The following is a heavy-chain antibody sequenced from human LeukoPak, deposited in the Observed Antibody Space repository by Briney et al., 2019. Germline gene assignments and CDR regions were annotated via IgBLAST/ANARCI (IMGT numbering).Heavy chain of an antibody. CDR2: IYSGGST. Sequence: GGSLRLSCAASGFTVSSNYMSWVRQAPGKGLEWVSVIYSGGSTYYADSAKGRFTISRDNSKNTLYLQMNSLRAEDTAVYYCARDVAYCGDDCSSHFDYWGQGTLVTVSS. V-gene: IGHV3-53*01. CDR1: GFTVSSNY. J-gene: IGHJ4*02. CDR3: ARDVAYCGDDCSSHFDY. D-gene: IGHD2-21*02.